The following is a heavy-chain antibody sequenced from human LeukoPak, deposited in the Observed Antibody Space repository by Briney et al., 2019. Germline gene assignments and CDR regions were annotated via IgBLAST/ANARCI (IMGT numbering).Heavy chain of an antibody. D-gene: IGHD4/OR15-4a*01. CDR3: AREGAYYLDS. CDR2: VKQDGSER. V-gene: IGHV3-7*01. CDR1: GFTFSSYW. Sequence: GGSLRLSCAASGFTFSSYWMSWVRQAPGKGLVWVANVKQDGSERYYVGSVRVRFTISRDNAKNSLYLQMNSLRAEDTAVYYCAREGAYYLDSWGQGTLVAVSS. J-gene: IGHJ4*02.